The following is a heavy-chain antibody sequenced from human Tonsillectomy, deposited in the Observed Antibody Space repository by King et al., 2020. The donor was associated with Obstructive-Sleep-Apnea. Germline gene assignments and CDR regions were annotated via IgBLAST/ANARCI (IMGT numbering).Heavy chain of an antibody. V-gene: IGHV4-31*03. CDR3: ARDQVGISDY. CDR2: ISDSGST. CDR1: GGSISRGGYF. J-gene: IGHJ4*02. Sequence: QLQESGPGLVKPSQTLSLTCTVSGGSISRGGYFWSWIRQHPGKGLEWIGYISDSGSTYYNPFLNSRVSISRYTSKNQFSLKLRSVTAADTAVYYCARDQVGISDYWGQGTLVTVSS. D-gene: IGHD2-21*01.